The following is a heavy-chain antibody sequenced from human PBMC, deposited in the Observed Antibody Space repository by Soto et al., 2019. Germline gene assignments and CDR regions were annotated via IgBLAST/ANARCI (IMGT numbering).Heavy chain of an antibody. D-gene: IGHD2-2*01. V-gene: IGHV3-21*01. CDR2: ISSSSSYI. J-gene: IGHJ6*02. Sequence: PGGSLRLSCAASGFTFSSYSMNWVRQAPGKGLEWVSSISSSSSYIYYADSVKGRFTISRDNAKNSLYLQMNSLRAEDTAVYYCARDSTRVNYGMDVWGQGTTVTVSS. CDR3: ARDSTRVNYGMDV. CDR1: GFTFSSYS.